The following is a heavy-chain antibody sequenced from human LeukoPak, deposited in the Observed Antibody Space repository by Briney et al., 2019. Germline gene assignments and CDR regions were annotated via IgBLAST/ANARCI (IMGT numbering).Heavy chain of an antibody. CDR1: GGSISSSSYY. CDR3: ATTAGGAITMVRGVITPPWNAFDI. J-gene: IGHJ3*02. V-gene: IGHV4-39*01. Sequence: SETLSLTCTVSGGSISSSSYYWGWIRQPPGKGLEWIGSIYYSGSTYYNPSLKSRVTISVDTSKNQFSLKLSSVTAADTAVYYCATTAGGAITMVRGVITPPWNAFDIWGQGTMVTVSS. CDR2: IYYSGST. D-gene: IGHD3-10*01.